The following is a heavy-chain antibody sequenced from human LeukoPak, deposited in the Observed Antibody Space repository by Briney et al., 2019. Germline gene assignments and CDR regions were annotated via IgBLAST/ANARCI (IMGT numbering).Heavy chain of an antibody. D-gene: IGHD6-6*01. CDR1: GYTFTSYD. Sequence: GASVKVSCKASGYTFTSYDINWVRQATGQGLEWMGWMNPNSGNTGYAQKFQGRVTMTRNTSISTAYMELSSLRSEDTAVYYCARYDSSSLGYYYYYYGMDVWGQGTTVTVSS. CDR2: MNPNSGNT. CDR3: ARYDSSSLGYYYYYYGMDV. J-gene: IGHJ6*02. V-gene: IGHV1-8*01.